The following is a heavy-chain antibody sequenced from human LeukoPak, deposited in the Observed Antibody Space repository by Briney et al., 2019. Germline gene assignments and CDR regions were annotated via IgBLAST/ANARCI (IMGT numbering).Heavy chain of an antibody. V-gene: IGHV3-33*08. Sequence: PGGSLRLSCAASGFTFSNYWMHWVRQAPGKGLEWVAVIWYDGSNDYYANSVKGRFTISRDNSKNTLYLQMNSLRAEDTAVYFCARKNTQDAFDIWGQGTMVTVSS. J-gene: IGHJ3*02. D-gene: IGHD2-15*01. CDR1: GFTFSNYW. CDR2: IWYDGSND. CDR3: ARKNTQDAFDI.